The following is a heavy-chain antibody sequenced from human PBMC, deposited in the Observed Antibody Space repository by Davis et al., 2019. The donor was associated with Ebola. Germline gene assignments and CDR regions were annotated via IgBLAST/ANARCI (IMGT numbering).Heavy chain of an antibody. CDR3: ARRGRARGMDV. CDR1: GGSISSYY. V-gene: IGHV4-59*01. Sequence: SETLSLTCTVSGGSISSYYWSWIRQPPGKGLAWIGYIYYSGSTNYNPSLKSRVTISVDTSKNQFSLKLSSVTAADTAVYYWARRGRARGMDVWGQGTTVTVSS. D-gene: IGHD3-10*01. J-gene: IGHJ6*02. CDR2: IYYSGST.